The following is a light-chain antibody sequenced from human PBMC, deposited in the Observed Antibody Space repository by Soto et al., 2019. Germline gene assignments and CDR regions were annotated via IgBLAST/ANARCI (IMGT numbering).Light chain of an antibody. V-gene: IGKV1-39*01. CDR1: QSVSRY. Sequence: QMTQSPSSLSALVGDRVTITCRASQSVSRYLNWYQHKPGKAPKLLINAASNLRSGVPSRFSGSGSGTDFTLTIDGLQPEDFAVYYCQQSYITPPITFGQGTRLEI. J-gene: IGKJ5*01. CDR2: AAS. CDR3: QQSYITPPIT.